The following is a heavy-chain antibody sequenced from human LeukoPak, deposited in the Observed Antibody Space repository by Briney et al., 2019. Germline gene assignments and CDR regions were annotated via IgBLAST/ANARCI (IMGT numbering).Heavy chain of an antibody. J-gene: IGHJ4*02. CDR3: ARVPHCSSTSCSSDY. V-gene: IGHV3-21*01. Sequence: PGGSLRLSCAASGFTFSSYSMNWVRQAPGKGLEWVSSISSSSYIYYADSVKGRFTISRDNAKNSLYLQMNSLRAEDTAVYYCARVPHCSSTSCSSDYWGQGTLVTVSS. D-gene: IGHD2-2*01. CDR2: ISSSSYI. CDR1: GFTFSSYS.